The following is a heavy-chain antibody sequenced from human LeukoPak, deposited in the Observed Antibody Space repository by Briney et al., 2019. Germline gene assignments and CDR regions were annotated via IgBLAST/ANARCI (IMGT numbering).Heavy chain of an antibody. Sequence: SETLSLTCTVSGGSINNFYWSWIRQSPGKGLEWIGYMYYSGSASYNPSLESRVTISVDTSKNHLSLRLTSVTAADTAVYYCARGGAFRDVVDDDFDFWGQGTLVTVSS. CDR1: GGSINNFY. J-gene: IGHJ4*02. D-gene: IGHD3-3*02. CDR2: MYYSGSA. CDR3: ARGGAFRDVVDDDFDF. V-gene: IGHV4-59*08.